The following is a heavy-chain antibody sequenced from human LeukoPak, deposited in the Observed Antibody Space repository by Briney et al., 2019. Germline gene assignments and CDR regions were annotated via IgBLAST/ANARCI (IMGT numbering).Heavy chain of an antibody. CDR1: GFTFSSHS. D-gene: IGHD3-3*01. V-gene: IGHV3-21*01. Sequence: GGSLRLSCAASGFTFSSHSMNWVRQAPGKGLEWVSYISSSSTYIYYAASVKGRFAISRDNAMNSLFLQMNSLRAEDSGIYYCARDPRLEISGMVIDMLDYWGQGTLVTVSS. CDR3: ARDPRLEISGMVIDMLDY. CDR2: ISSSSTYI. J-gene: IGHJ4*02.